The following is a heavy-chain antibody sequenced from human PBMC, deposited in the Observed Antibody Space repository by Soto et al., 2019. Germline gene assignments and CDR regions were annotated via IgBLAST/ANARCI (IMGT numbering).Heavy chain of an antibody. D-gene: IGHD3-16*01. J-gene: IGHJ3*01. V-gene: IGHV3-23*01. CDR1: GFTFSHYA. CDR2: IFGSGAPT. Sequence: EVQLLESGGGLVQPGGSLRLSCAASGFTFSHYAMSWVRQAPGMGLQWVSTIFGSGAPTHYADSVKGRFGISRDNSNNMLILEMNSLKAEDTAVYYCTREASSWGFAFDLWGQGTRVAVSS. CDR3: TREASSWGFAFDL.